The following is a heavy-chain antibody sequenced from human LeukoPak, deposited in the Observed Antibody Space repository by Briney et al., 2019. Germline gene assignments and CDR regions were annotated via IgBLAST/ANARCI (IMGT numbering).Heavy chain of an antibody. D-gene: IGHD6-13*01. CDR1: GGSISSGGYS. CDR2: IYHSGST. J-gene: IGHJ3*02. CDR3: ARTPWYATRGAFDI. V-gene: IGHV4-30-2*01. Sequence: SQTLSLTCAVSGGSISSGGYSWSWIRQPPGKGLEWIGYIYHSGSTYYNPSLKSRVTISVDRSKNQFSLKLSSVTAADTAVYHCARTPWYATRGAFDIWGQGTMVTVSS.